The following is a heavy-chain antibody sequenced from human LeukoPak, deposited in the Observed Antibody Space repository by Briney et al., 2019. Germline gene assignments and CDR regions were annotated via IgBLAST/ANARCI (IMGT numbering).Heavy chain of an antibody. CDR1: GFTVSSNY. CDR2: IYSGGST. J-gene: IGHJ6*02. V-gene: IGHV3-53*01. Sequence: GGSLRLSCAASGFTVSSNYMSWVRQAPGKGLEWVSVIYSGGSTYYADSVKGRFTISRDNSKNTLYLQMNSLRAEDTAVYYCARDLPESSSGYRTKKYYSGMAVWGQGTTVTV. CDR3: ARDLPESSSGYRTKKYYSGMAV. D-gene: IGHD6-13*01.